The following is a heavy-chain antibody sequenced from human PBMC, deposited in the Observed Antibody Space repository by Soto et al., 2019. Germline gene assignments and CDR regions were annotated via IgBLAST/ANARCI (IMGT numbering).Heavy chain of an antibody. CDR3: ARDREAGYNFYYGMDV. CDR1: GADINTYS. D-gene: IGHD1-26*01. Sequence: SETLSLTCSVSGADINTYSWTWIRQPAGKGLEWIGRIYTSASINYNPSLRGRVTLSVDTSTNQVSLKLASVTAADTAVYYCARDREAGYNFYYGMDVCGQGTTVTVYS. V-gene: IGHV4-4*07. CDR2: IYTSASI. J-gene: IGHJ6*02.